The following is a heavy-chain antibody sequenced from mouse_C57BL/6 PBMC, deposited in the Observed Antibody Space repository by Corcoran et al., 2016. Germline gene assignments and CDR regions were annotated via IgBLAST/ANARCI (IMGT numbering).Heavy chain of an antibody. D-gene: IGHD2-3*01. CDR2: INPNNGGT. CDR3: ARRADGSFAY. CDR1: GYTFTDYY. J-gene: IGHJ3*01. V-gene: IGHV1-26*01. Sequence: EVQLQQSGPELVKTGASVKISCKASGYTFTDYYMNWVKQSHGKSLEWIGDINPNNGGTSYNQKFKGKATLTVDKSSSTAYMELRSLTSEDSAVYYCARRADGSFAYWGQGTLVTVSA.